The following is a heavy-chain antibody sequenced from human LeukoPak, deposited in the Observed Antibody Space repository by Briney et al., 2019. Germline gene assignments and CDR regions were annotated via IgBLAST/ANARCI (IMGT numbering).Heavy chain of an antibody. V-gene: IGHV3-43*01. CDR3: ARGPRRCVGCDGFDI. CDR2: SSWSDGLT. J-gene: IGHJ3*02. D-gene: IGHD3-10*01. Sequence: QPGGSLRLSCAASGFTFDDHTMHWVRQAPGKGLEWVSVSSWSDGLTYYADSVKGRFTISRDNSKNSLYLHMNSLGTEDTALYYCARGPRRCVGCDGFDILGQGTMVAVSS. CDR1: GFTFDDHT.